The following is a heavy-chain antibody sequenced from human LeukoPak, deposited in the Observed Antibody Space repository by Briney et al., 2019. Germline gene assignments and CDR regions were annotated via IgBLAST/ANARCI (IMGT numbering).Heavy chain of an antibody. Sequence: GGSLRLSCAASGFTFNNYWMHWVRQAPGKGLVWFSRINSDGSSTTYADSVKGRFTISRDNAKNTLYLQMNSLRAEDTAVYYCASGPSSGYHYTLGSWGQGTLVTVSS. CDR3: ASGPSSGYHYTLGS. CDR2: INSDGSST. D-gene: IGHD3-22*01. J-gene: IGHJ5*02. CDR1: GFTFNNYW. V-gene: IGHV3-74*01.